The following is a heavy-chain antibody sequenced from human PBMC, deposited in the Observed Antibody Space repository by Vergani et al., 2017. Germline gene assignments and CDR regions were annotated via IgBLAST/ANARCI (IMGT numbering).Heavy chain of an antibody. CDR2: ISSSSSYI. V-gene: IGHV3-21*01. D-gene: IGHD2-15*01. CDR3: ARETVVAASGFFDL. J-gene: IGHJ2*01. Sequence: EVQLVESGGGLVKPGGSLRLSCAASGFTFSSYSMNWVRGAPGKGLEWVSSISSSSSYINYADSVKGRFTISRDNAKNSLYLQMNRLRAEDTAVYYCARETVVAASGFFDLWGRGTLVTVSS. CDR1: GFTFSSYS.